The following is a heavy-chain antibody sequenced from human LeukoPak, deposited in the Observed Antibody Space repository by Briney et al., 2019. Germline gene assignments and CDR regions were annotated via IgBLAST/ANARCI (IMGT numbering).Heavy chain of an antibody. D-gene: IGHD3-22*01. J-gene: IGHJ3*02. CDR3: AREYYYDSRAPGAFDI. CDR1: GFIFSSYS. Sequence: PGGSLRLSCAASGFIFSSYSINWVRRAPRKGLEWVSSISSSSSYIYYADSVKGRFTISRDNAKNSLYLQMNSLRAEDTAVYYCAREYYYDSRAPGAFDIWGQGTMVTVSS. V-gene: IGHV3-21*01. CDR2: ISSSSSYI.